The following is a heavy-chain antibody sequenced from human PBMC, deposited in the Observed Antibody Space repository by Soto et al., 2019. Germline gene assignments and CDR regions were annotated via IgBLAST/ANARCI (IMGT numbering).Heavy chain of an antibody. V-gene: IGHV1-8*01. CDR3: ARGAETTTVTPGY. J-gene: IGHJ4*02. Sequence: EASVKVSCKASGFTFTNYDINWVRQATGQGLEWMGWMNPNSGNTGYAQKFQGRVTMTRNTSISTAYMELSSLRSEDTAVYYCARGAETTTVTPGYWGQGTLVTVSS. CDR2: MNPNSGNT. D-gene: IGHD4-17*01. CDR1: GFTFTNYD.